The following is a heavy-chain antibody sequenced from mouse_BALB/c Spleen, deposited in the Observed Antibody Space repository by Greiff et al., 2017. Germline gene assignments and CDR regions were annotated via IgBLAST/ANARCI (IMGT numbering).Heavy chain of an antibody. D-gene: IGHD2-14*01. CDR1: GFNIKDTY. J-gene: IGHJ1*01. CDR3: ARRGYAWYFDV. Sequence: VQLQQSGAELVKPGASVKLSCTASGFNIKDTYMHWVKQRPEQGLEWIGRIDPANGNTKYDPKFQGKATITADTSSNTAYLQLSSLTSEDTAVYYCARRGYAWYFDVWGAGTTVTVAS. V-gene: IGHV14-3*02. CDR2: IDPANGNT.